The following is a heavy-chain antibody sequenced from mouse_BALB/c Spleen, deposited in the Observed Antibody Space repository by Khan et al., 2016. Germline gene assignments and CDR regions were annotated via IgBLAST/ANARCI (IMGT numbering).Heavy chain of an antibody. CDR2: ISYSGST. CDR3: ARRGARATDY. D-gene: IGHD3-1*01. CDR1: GYSITSAYA. V-gene: IGHV3-2*02. Sequence: EVQLQESGPGLVKPSQSLSLTCTVTGYSITSAYAWNWIRQFPGNKLEWMGYISYSGSTSYNPSLKSRISITRDTSKNQFFLQLNAVTTEDTATYYLARRGARATDYWGQGTTLTVSS. J-gene: IGHJ2*01.